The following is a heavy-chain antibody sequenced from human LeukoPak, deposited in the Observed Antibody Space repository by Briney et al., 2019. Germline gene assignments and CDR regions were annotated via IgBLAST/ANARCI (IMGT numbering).Heavy chain of an antibody. J-gene: IGHJ4*02. CDR3: AKDKVVVVTAIPSY. CDR1: GFTFSSYA. CDR2: ISGSGGST. D-gene: IGHD2-21*02. V-gene: IGHV3-23*01. Sequence: GGSLRLSCAASGFTFSSYAMSWVRQAPGKGLEWFSAISGSGGSTYYADSVKGRFTISGDNSKNTLYLQMNSLRAEDTAVYYCAKDKVVVVTAIPSYWGQGTLVTVSS.